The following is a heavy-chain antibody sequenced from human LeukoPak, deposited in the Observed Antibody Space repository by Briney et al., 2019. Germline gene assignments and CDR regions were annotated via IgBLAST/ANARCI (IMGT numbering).Heavy chain of an antibody. Sequence: GGSLRLSCAASGFSFSSYGLHWVRQAPGKGLEWVSYISSSGSTKYYADSVRGGFTTSGENAKNSLLLQRTSRRAEDTAFYYGAELCISMIGGVWGKGTTVTISS. V-gene: IGHV3-48*04. CDR2: ISSSGSTK. CDR3: AELCISMIGGV. D-gene: IGHD3-10*02. J-gene: IGHJ6*04. CDR1: GFSFSSYG.